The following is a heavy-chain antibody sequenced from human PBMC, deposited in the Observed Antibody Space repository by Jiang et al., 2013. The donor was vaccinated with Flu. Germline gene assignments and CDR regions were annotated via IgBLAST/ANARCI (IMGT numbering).Heavy chain of an antibody. CDR2: IYYSGST. CDR3: ARHLYNWNGGYLWHNWFDP. Sequence: KPSETLSLTCTVSGGSISSSSYYWGWIRQPPGKGLEWIGSIYYSGSTYYNPSLKSRVTISVDTSKNQFSLKLSSVTAADTAVYYCARHLYNWNGGYLWHNWFDPWGQGTLVTVSS. D-gene: IGHD1-20*01. V-gene: IGHV4-39*01. J-gene: IGHJ5*02. CDR1: GGSISSSSYY.